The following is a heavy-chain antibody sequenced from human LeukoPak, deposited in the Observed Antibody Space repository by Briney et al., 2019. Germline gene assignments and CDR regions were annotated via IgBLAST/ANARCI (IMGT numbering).Heavy chain of an antibody. D-gene: IGHD2/OR15-2a*01. Sequence: GGSLRLSCAASGFTFSNYYMSWIRQAPGKGLEWVSYINTIGTTIYYADSLKGRFTISRDNAKNSLSLQMDSLRAEDTAVYYCARGDFGRYAFDFWGQGTMVTVSS. CDR3: ARGDFGRYAFDF. CDR1: GFTFSNYY. J-gene: IGHJ3*01. V-gene: IGHV3-11*01. CDR2: INTIGTTI.